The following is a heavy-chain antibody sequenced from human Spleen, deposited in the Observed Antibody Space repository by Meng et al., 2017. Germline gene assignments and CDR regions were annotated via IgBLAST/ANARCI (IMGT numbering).Heavy chain of an antibody. J-gene: IGHJ4*02. CDR1: GFTFSSYE. CDR3: ARYGSGIDY. Sequence: GESLKISCAASGFTFSSYEMNWIRQAPGKGLEWVSYISNSGATIYYADSMKGRFTISRDNAKKSLYLQMNSLRAEDTAVYYCARYGSGIDYWGQGTLVTVSS. D-gene: IGHD6-19*01. CDR2: ISNSGATI. V-gene: IGHV3-48*03.